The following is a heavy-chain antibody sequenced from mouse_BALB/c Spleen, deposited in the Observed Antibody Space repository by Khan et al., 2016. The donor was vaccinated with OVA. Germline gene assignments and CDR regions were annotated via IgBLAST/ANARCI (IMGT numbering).Heavy chain of an antibody. V-gene: IGHV5-6*01. Sequence: EVALVESGGDLVKPGGSLKLSCAASGFTFSTYGMSWVRQTPDKRLEWVAGISTGGSYTYYPDSVKGRFTIYRDNAKNTLYLQMSSLKAEDTAMYYCTRLAYYYNSEGFAYWGQGTLVSVSA. CDR3: TRLAYYYNSEGFAY. CDR1: GFTFSTYG. CDR2: ISTGGSYT. D-gene: IGHD1-1*01. J-gene: IGHJ3*01.